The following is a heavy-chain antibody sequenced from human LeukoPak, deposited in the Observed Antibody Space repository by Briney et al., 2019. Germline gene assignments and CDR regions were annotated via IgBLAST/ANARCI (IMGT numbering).Heavy chain of an antibody. J-gene: IGHJ4*02. V-gene: IGHV3-30-3*01. CDR1: GYSFTGNY. D-gene: IGHD1-26*01. CDR3: ARDTSIVGASY. Sequence: SCKASGYSFTGNYMHWVRQAPGKGLEWVAVISYDGSNKYYADSVKGRFTISRDNSKNTLYLQMNSLRAEDTAVYYCARDTSIVGASYWGQGTLVTVSS. CDR2: ISYDGSNK.